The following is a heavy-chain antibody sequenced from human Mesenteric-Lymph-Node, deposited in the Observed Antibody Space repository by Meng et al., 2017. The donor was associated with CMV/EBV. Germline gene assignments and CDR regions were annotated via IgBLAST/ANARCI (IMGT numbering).Heavy chain of an antibody. J-gene: IGHJ3*02. D-gene: IGHD3-22*01. CDR3: ARDRPLYYYDTSGFRAFDI. CDR1: GFTFDTYG. Sequence: GESLKISCAASGFTFDTYGMTWVRQAPGKGPEWVSSVSATAYSAYYADSVKGRFTISRDNSMNTLYLEMNSLRAEDTAVYYCARDRPLYYYDTSGFRAFDIWGQGTMVTVSS. V-gene: IGHV3-23*01. CDR2: VSATAYSA.